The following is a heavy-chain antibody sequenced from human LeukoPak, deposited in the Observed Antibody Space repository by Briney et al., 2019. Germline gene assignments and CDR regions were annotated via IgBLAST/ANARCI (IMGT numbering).Heavy chain of an antibody. J-gene: IGHJ4*02. D-gene: IGHD2-21*02. Sequence: GGPLRLSCAASGFTFSSYGMHWVRQAPGKGLEWVAVIWYGGSNKYYADSVKGRFTISRDNSKNTLYLQMNSLRAEDTAMYYCAKDLTGIRGGRVDYWGQGTLVTVSS. CDR2: IWYGGSNK. CDR1: GFTFSSYG. V-gene: IGHV3-30*02. CDR3: AKDLTGIRGGRVDY.